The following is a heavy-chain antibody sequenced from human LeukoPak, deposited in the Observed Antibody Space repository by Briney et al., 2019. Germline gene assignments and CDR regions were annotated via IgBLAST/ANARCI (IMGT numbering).Heavy chain of an antibody. D-gene: IGHD2-2*02. CDR2: ISAYNGNT. J-gene: IGHJ4*02. CDR3: ARDSIVVVPAAIDY. Sequence: ASVKVSCKASGYTFTSYGISWVRQAPGQGLEWMGWISAYNGNTNYAQKLQGRVTMTTDTSTSTAYMELRSLRSDDTAVYYCARDSIVVVPAAIDYWGQGTLDTVSS. V-gene: IGHV1-18*01. CDR1: GYTFTSYG.